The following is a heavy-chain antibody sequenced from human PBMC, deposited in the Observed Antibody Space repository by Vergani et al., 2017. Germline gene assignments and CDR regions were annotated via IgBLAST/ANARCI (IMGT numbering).Heavy chain of an antibody. CDR1: GFTFSSYW. D-gene: IGHD5-18*01. CDR2: IKQDGSEK. CDR3: ARAPGYSYGLYYFDY. Sequence: EVQLVESGGGLVQAGGSLRLSCAASGFTFSSYWMSWVRQAPGKGLEWVANIKQDGSEKYYVDSVKGRFTISRDNAKNSLYLQMNSLRAEDTAVYYCARAPGYSYGLYYFDYWGQGTLVTVSS. V-gene: IGHV3-7*03. J-gene: IGHJ4*02.